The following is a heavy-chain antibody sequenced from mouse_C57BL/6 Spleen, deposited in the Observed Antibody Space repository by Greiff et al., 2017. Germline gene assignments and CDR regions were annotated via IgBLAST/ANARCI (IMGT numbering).Heavy chain of an antibody. Sequence: EVHLVESGGGLVQPGGSLSLSCAASGFTFTDYYMSWVRQPPGKALEWLGFIRNKANGYTTEYSASGKGRFTISRDNSQSILYLQMNALRAEDSATYYCARTTGTWYFGVWGTGTTVTVSS. D-gene: IGHD4-1*02. CDR1: GFTFTDYY. CDR3: ARTTGTWYFGV. V-gene: IGHV7-3*01. CDR2: IRNKANGYTT. J-gene: IGHJ1*03.